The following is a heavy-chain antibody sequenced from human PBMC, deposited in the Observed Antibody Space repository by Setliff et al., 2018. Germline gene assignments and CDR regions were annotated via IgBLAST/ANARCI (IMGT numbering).Heavy chain of an antibody. D-gene: IGHD4-17*01. V-gene: IGHV4-38-2*01. CDR1: GFSITSGYY. CDR3: ARQIDYGDFQYFDY. Sequence: PSETLSLTCAVSGFSITSGYYWGWIRQAPGKGLEWIGSLYHSGTTYYNPSLKSRVTISVDTSKNQFSLKLSSVTAADTAVYYCARQIDYGDFQYFDYWGQGTLVTSPQ. CDR2: LYHSGTT. J-gene: IGHJ4*02.